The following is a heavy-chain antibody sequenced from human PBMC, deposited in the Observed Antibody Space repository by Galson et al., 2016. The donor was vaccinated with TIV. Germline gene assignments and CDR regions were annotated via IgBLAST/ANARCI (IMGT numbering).Heavy chain of an antibody. CDR2: MYYSGRT. D-gene: IGHD3-3*01. Sequence: LSLPCTVSGDSISSYYWSWIRQPPGKGLEWIGCMYYSGRTNFYNPSLKSRVTISVDASKNQFSLKLSSVTAADTAVYYCAGSGTVFGLIKNWFDPWGQGTLVTVSS. J-gene: IGHJ5*02. V-gene: IGHV4-59*12. CDR1: GDSISSYY. CDR3: AGSGTVFGLIKNWFDP.